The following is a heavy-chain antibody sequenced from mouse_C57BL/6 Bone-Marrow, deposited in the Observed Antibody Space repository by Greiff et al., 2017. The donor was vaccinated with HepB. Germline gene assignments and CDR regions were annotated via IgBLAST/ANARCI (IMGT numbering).Heavy chain of an antibody. J-gene: IGHJ1*03. Sequence: VHVKQSGPELVKPGASVKISCKASGYSFTGYYMNWVKQSPEKSLEWIGDINPSTGGTTYNQKFNAKATMTVNISSSTAYMQLKSLTSDDSAVYYCARIPSSGYGDWGTGTTLTVSS. CDR1: GYSFTGYY. CDR3: ARIPSSGYGD. CDR2: INPSTGGT. V-gene: IGHV1-42*01. D-gene: IGHD3-2*02.